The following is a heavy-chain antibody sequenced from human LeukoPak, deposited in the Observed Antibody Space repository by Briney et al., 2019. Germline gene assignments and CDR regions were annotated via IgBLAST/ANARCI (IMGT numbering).Heavy chain of an antibody. D-gene: IGHD3-10*01. CDR2: IYYSGST. CDR3: ARSETMVRGQGDY. J-gene: IGHJ4*02. Sequence: SETLSLTCTVSGGSISSSSYYWGWIRQPPGKGLEWIGSIYYSGSTYYNPSLKSRVTISVDTSKNQFSLKLNSVTAADTALYYCARSETMVRGQGDYWGQGNLVTVSS. CDR1: GGSISSSSYY. V-gene: IGHV4-39*01.